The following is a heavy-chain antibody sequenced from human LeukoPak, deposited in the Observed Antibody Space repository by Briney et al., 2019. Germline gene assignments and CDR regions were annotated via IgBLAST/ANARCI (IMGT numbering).Heavy chain of an antibody. J-gene: IGHJ3*02. CDR3: AKDMQQLVLGALDAFDI. D-gene: IGHD6-13*01. V-gene: IGHV3-23*01. CDR2: ISGSGGST. CDR1: GFTFSSYG. Sequence: GGTLRLSCAASGFTFSSYGMSWVRQAPGKGLEWVSAISGSGGSTYYADSVKGRFTISRDNSKNTLYLQMNSLRAEDTAVYYCAKDMQQLVLGALDAFDIWGQGTMVTVSS.